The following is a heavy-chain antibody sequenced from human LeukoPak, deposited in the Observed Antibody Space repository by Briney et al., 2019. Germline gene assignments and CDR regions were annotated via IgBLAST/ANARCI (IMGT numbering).Heavy chain of an antibody. Sequence: PSETLSLTCTVSGGSISSGDYYWSWIRQPPGKGLEWIGYIYYSGSTYYNPSLKSRVTISVDTSKNQFSLKLSSVTAADTAVYYCARAGDYYSSGSYLGYWGQGTLVTVSS. CDR3: ARAGDYYSSGSYLGY. D-gene: IGHD3-10*01. V-gene: IGHV4-30-4*08. CDR1: GGSISSGDYY. J-gene: IGHJ4*02. CDR2: IYYSGST.